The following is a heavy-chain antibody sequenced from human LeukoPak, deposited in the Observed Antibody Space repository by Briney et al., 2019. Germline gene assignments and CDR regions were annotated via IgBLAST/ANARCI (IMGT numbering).Heavy chain of an antibody. V-gene: IGHV3-74*01. J-gene: IGHJ1*01. Sequence: GGSLRLSCSASGFIFASYGMNWVRQAPGKGLVWVSRIKSDGKTNYADSVKGRFTISRDNAKNTVSLQMNSLRAEDTGVYYCARAPSEIGGYYPEYFRHWGQGTLVTVSS. CDR1: GFIFASYG. D-gene: IGHD3-22*01. CDR2: IKSDGKT. CDR3: ARAPSEIGGYYPEYFRH.